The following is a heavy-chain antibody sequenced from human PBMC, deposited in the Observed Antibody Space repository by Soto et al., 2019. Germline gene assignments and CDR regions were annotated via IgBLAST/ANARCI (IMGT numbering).Heavy chain of an antibody. CDR3: ARASTVVTPNFDY. CDR1: GFSFSSYG. D-gene: IGHD4-17*01. J-gene: IGHJ4*02. Sequence: VGSLRLSCAAAGFSFSSYGMHWVRQAPGKGLEWVTLIWYDGSNKYYADSVKGRFTISRDNSKNTLYLQMNSLRAEDTAMYYCARASTVVTPNFDYWGQGTLVTVSS. CDR2: IWYDGSNK. V-gene: IGHV3-33*01.